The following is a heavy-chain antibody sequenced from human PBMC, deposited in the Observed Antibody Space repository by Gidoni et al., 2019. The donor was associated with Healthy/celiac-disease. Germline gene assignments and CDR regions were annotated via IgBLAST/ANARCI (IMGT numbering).Heavy chain of an antibody. CDR3: ARVNRGMLVVDY. J-gene: IGHJ4*02. V-gene: IGHV3-21*01. Sequence: EVQLVESGGGLVKPGGSMRLSCAASGFTFSSYSMNLVRQAPGKGLEWVSSICSSSSYIYYADSVKGRFTISRDNAKNSLYLQMNSLRAEDTAVYYCARVNRGMLVVDYWGQGTLVTVSS. CDR2: ICSSSSYI. D-gene: IGHD3-16*01. CDR1: GFTFSSYS.